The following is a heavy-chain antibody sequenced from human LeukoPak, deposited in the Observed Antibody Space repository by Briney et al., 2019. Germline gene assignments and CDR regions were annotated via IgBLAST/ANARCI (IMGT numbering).Heavy chain of an antibody. CDR3: ARSPSEQLADPFGY. V-gene: IGHV3-21*01. Sequence: GGSLRLSCAASGFTFSSYSMNWVRQAPGKGLEWVSSISSSSSYIYYADSVKGRFTISRDNAKNSLYLQMNSLRAEDTAVYYCARSPSEQLADPFGYWGQGTLVTVSS. D-gene: IGHD6-6*01. CDR2: ISSSSSYI. CDR1: GFTFSSYS. J-gene: IGHJ4*02.